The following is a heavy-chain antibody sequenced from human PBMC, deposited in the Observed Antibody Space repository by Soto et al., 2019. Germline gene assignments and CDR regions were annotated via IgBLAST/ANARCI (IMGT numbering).Heavy chain of an antibody. CDR3: AQKPVRYYDFWSCYLD. CDR1: GFTFSSYA. Sequence: GGSLRLSCAASGFTFSSYAMSWVRQAPGKGPEWVSAISGSGGSTYYADSVKGRFPISRDNSKNTLYLQMNSLRAEDTAVYYCAQKPVRYYDFWSCYLDWGQGTLVTVSS. J-gene: IGHJ4*02. CDR2: ISGSGGST. D-gene: IGHD3-3*01. V-gene: IGHV3-23*01.